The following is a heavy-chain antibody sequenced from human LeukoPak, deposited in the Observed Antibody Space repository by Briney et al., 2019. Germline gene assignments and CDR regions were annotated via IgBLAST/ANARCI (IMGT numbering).Heavy chain of an antibody. Sequence: GGSLRLSCAASGFSFSNYWMSWVRQAPGKGLEWVANIKQDGSDKKYVDSVKGRFTISRDNAKNTLYLQMNSLRAEDTAVYYCATLGVYWGQGTLVTVSS. CDR3: ATLGVY. D-gene: IGHD3-16*01. J-gene: IGHJ4*02. CDR2: IKQDGSDK. CDR1: GFSFSNYW. V-gene: IGHV3-7*01.